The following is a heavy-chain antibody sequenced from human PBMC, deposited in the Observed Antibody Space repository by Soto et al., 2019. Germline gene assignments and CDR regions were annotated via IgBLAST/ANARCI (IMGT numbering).Heavy chain of an antibody. CDR2: ISGSGGST. V-gene: IGHV3-23*01. CDR1: GFTFSSYA. Sequence: EVQLLESGGGLVQPGGSLRLSCAASGFTFSSYAMSWVRQAPGKGLEWVSAISGSGGSTYYADSVKGRFTISRDNSKNTLYLQMNSLIAGDAAGYDGAKDKGSGIRQYGMDVWGQGTTVTVSS. CDR3: AKDKGSGIRQYGMDV. J-gene: IGHJ6*02. D-gene: IGHD3-10*01.